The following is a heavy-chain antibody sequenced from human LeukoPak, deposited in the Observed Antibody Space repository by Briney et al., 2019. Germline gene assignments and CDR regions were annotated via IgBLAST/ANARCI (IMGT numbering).Heavy chain of an antibody. CDR2: VYYRGNT. CDR1: GDSISSSSYY. CDR3: ARHRYLWPNYWYFDL. Sequence: SETLSLTCSVSGDSISSSSYYWVWIRQPPGKGLEWIGNVYYRGNTYYNPSLKSRVTISVDTSRNQFSLKLSSVNAADTAVYYCARHRYLWPNYWYFDLWGRGTLVTVSS. J-gene: IGHJ2*01. D-gene: IGHD1-14*01. V-gene: IGHV4-39*07.